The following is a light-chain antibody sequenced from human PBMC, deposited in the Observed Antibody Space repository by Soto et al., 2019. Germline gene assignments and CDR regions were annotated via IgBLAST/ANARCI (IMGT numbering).Light chain of an antibody. CDR3: QQYGSSPWT. CDR1: QSVSTNY. J-gene: IGKJ1*01. CDR2: GAS. V-gene: IGKV3-20*01. Sequence: EIVLTQSPGTLSLSPGERATLSCRASQSVSTNYLAWYQHEPGQAPRLLIYGASSRATGIPDRFSGSGSGTDFTLTISRLEPEDFAVYYCQQYGSSPWTFGQGTKVEIK.